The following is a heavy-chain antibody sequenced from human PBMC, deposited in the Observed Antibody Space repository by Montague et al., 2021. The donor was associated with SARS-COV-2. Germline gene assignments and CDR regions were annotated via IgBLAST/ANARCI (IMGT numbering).Heavy chain of an antibody. V-gene: IGHV4-59*01. CDR2: IYYSGST. CDR1: GGSISSYY. CDR3: AGESDSYPSGTQYFDL. J-gene: IGHJ2*01. D-gene: IGHD5-18*01. Sequence: SETLSLTCTVSGGSISSYYWSWIRQPPGKALEWIGYIYYSGSTSYNSTLNIRVTISVYPSKNQFSLKLTSVTAADTAVYFCAGESDSYPSGTQYFDLWGRGTLVTVSS.